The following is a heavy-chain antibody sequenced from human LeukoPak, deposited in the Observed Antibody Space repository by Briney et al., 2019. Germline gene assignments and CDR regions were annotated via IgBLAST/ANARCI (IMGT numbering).Heavy chain of an antibody. CDR2: IGGSGTST. CDR1: GFTFSSCA. J-gene: IGHJ4*02. CDR3: AKAARYYDFWSGYYTDY. V-gene: IGHV3-23*01. Sequence: GGSLRLSCAASGFTFSSCAMSWVRQAPGKGLEWVSGIGGSGTSTYYADSVKGRFTISRDNSKNTLYLQMNSLRAEDTAVYYCAKAARYYDFWSGYYTDYWGQGTLVTVSS. D-gene: IGHD3-3*01.